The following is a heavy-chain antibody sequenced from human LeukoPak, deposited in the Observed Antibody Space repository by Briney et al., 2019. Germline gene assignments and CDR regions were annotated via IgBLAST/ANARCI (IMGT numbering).Heavy chain of an antibody. CDR2: ISAYNGNT. V-gene: IGHV1-18*01. CDR1: GYSFTSYG. Sequence: ASVKVSLKASGYSFTSYGISWVRQGPGQGLEWMGWISAYNGNTNYAQKLQGRGTITTETTTNTAYMVLLSLRSDDTAVYYCARVGRYCSGGSCYSFSDWFDPWGQGTLVTVSS. CDR3: ARVGRYCSGGSCYSFSDWFDP. J-gene: IGHJ5*02. D-gene: IGHD2-15*01.